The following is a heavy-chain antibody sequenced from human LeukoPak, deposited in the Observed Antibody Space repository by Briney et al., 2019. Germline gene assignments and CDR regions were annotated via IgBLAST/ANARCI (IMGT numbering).Heavy chain of an antibody. CDR3: AKGNWRYFDY. V-gene: IGHV3-23*01. D-gene: IGHD1-1*01. J-gene: IGHJ4*02. CDR2: ISGSGGST. CDR1: GFTFSTYV. Sequence: GGSLRLSCAASGFTFSTYVMSWVRQAPGKGLEWVSAISGSGGSTYYADSVKGRFTISRDNSKNTLYLQVNSLGADDTAVYYCAKGNWRYFDYWGQGTLVTVSS.